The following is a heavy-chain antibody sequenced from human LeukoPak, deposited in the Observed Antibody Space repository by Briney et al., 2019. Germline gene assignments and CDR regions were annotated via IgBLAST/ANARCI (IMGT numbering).Heavy chain of an antibody. Sequence: SQTLSLTCAVSGGSISSGGYSWSWIRQPPGKGLEWIGYIYHSGSTYYNPSLKSRVTISVDRSKNQFSLKLSSVTAADTAVYYCARGRRGVVVVNWFDPWGQGTLVTVSS. CDR3: ARGRRGVVVVNWFDP. D-gene: IGHD3-22*01. CDR2: IYHSGST. J-gene: IGHJ5*02. V-gene: IGHV4-30-2*01. CDR1: GGSISSGGYS.